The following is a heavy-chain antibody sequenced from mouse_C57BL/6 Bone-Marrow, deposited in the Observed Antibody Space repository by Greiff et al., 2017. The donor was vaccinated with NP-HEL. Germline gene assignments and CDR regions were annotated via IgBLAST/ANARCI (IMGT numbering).Heavy chain of an antibody. CDR3: ASKGYYGSSGYWYFDV. V-gene: IGHV1-59*01. J-gene: IGHJ1*03. CDR1: GYTFTSYW. Sequence: QVQLQQSGAELVRPGTSVKLSCKASGYTFTSYWMHWVKQRPGQGLEWIGVIDPSDSYTNYNQKFKGKATLTVDTSSSTAYMQLSSLTSEDSAVYYCASKGYYGSSGYWYFDVWGTGTTVTVSS. CDR2: IDPSDSYT. D-gene: IGHD1-1*01.